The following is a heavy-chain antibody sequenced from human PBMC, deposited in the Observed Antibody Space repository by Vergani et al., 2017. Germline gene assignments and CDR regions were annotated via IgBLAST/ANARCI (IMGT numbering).Heavy chain of an antibody. CDR2: ISYDGSNK. V-gene: IGHV3-30*19. CDR3: ARDLYMDV. Sequence: QVQLVESGGGVVQPGGSLRLSCAASGFTFKNFSVHWVRQAPGEGLEWVAVISYDGSNKYYADSVKGRFTISRDNSKNTLYLQMNSLRAEDTAVCYCARDLYMDVWGKXP. CDR1: GFTFKNFS. J-gene: IGHJ6*03.